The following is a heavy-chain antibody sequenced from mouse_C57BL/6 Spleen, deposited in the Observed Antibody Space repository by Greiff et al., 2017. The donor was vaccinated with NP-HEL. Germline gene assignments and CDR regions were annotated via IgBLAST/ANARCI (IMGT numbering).Heavy chain of an antibody. Sequence: VQLQQSGAELARPGASVKLSCKASGYTFTSYGISWVKQRTGQGLEWIGEIYPRSGNTYYNEKFKGKATLTADKSSSTAYMELRSLTSEDSAVYVCAREAYYYGRPWYFDVWGTGTTVTVSS. CDR2: IYPRSGNT. CDR3: AREAYYYGRPWYFDV. J-gene: IGHJ1*03. V-gene: IGHV1-81*01. D-gene: IGHD1-1*01. CDR1: GYTFTSYG.